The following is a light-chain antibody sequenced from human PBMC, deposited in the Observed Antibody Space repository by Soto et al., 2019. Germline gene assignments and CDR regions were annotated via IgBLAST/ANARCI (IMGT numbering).Light chain of an antibody. CDR1: QSISSY. V-gene: IGKV1-39*01. CDR2: AAS. Sequence: DIQMTQSPSSLSTSVGERVTITCRASQSISSYLNWYQQKPGKAPKLLIYAASSLQSGVPSRFSGSGSGTDFTLTISSLQPEDFAPYYCQQSYSTLTFGGGTKVEIK. J-gene: IGKJ4*01. CDR3: QQSYSTLT.